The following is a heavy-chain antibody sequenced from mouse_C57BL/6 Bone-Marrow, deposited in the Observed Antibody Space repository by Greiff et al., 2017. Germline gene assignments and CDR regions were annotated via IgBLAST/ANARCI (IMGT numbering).Heavy chain of an antibody. Sequence: VQLKESGGGLVQPKGSLKLSCAASGFSFNTYAMNWVRQAPGKGLEWVARIRSKSNNYATYYADSVKDRFTISRDDSESMLYLQMNNLKTEDTAMYYCVRSITTAYHWYFDVWGTGTTVTVSS. D-gene: IGHD1-1*01. CDR1: GFSFNTYA. V-gene: IGHV10-1*01. J-gene: IGHJ1*03. CDR2: IRSKSNNYAT. CDR3: VRSITTAYHWYFDV.